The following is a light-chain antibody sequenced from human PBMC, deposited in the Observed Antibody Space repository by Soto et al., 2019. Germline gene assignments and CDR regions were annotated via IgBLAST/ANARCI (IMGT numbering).Light chain of an antibody. CDR1: QSVSSSY. V-gene: IGKV3-20*01. Sequence: EIVLTQSPATLSLSPGERATLSCRASQSVSSSYLAWYQQKPGQAPRLLIYGESTRATGIPDRFSGSGSGTDFTLTISRLEPEDFAVYYCQQYSGSLYTFGQGTKLEIK. CDR3: QQYSGSLYT. CDR2: GES. J-gene: IGKJ2*01.